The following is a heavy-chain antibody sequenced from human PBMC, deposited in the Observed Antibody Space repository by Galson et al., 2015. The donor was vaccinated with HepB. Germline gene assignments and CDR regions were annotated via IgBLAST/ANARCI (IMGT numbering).Heavy chain of an antibody. CDR2: ISYDGSNK. CDR3: ARDKSAYYYYYGMDV. V-gene: IGHV3-30*04. Sequence: SLRLSCAASGFTFSNYAMHWVRQAPGKGLEWVAVISYDGSNKYYADSVKGRFTISRDNPKNTLYLQMNSLRGEDTAVYYCARDKSAYYYYYGMDVWGQGTTVTVSS. CDR1: GFTFSNYA. D-gene: IGHD6-13*01. J-gene: IGHJ6*02.